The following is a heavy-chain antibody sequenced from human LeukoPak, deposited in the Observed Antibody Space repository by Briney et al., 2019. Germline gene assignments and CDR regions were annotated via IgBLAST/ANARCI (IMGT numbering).Heavy chain of an antibody. CDR3: AKGLEWLLPYYFDY. Sequence: PGGSLRLSCAASGFTVSSNYMSWFRQAPGKGLEWVSAISGSGGSTYYADSVKGRFTISRDNSKNTLYLQMNSLRAEDTAVYYCAKGLEWLLPYYFDYWGQGTLVTVSS. J-gene: IGHJ4*02. CDR1: GFTVSSNY. CDR2: ISGSGGST. D-gene: IGHD3-3*01. V-gene: IGHV3-23*01.